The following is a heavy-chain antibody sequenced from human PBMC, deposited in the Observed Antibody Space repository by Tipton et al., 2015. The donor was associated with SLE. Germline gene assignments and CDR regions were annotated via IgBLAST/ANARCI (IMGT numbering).Heavy chain of an antibody. J-gene: IGHJ6*02. CDR1: GDSVSSGSYY. CDR3: ARENIWFGELSYYYGMDV. Sequence: TLSLTCTVSGDSVSSGSYYWSWVRQSPGKGLEWIGCIHYSGSTNYNPSLKSRVAISLDTSKNQFSLKLSSVTAADTALYYCARENIWFGELSYYYGMDVWGQGTTVTVSS. CDR2: IHYSGST. D-gene: IGHD3-10*01. V-gene: IGHV4-61*01.